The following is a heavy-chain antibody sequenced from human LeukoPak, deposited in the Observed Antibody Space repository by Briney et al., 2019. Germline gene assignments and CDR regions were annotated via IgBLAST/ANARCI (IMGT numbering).Heavy chain of an antibody. V-gene: IGHV3-49*04. CDR3: TRLVPYLDY. CDR1: GFTFGDYA. Sequence: GGSLRLSCTAAGFTFGDYAMSWARQAPGQWLEWLGFIRSKVSCKTTEYAASVKGRFTVSRDDSNSLAYLEMNSLQTEDTAVYYCTRLVPYLDYWGQGTLVTVSS. D-gene: IGHD2-2*01. J-gene: IGHJ4*02. CDR2: IRSKVSCKTT.